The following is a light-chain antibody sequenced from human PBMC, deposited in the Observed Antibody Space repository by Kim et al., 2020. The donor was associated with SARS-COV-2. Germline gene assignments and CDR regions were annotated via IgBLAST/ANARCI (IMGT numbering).Light chain of an antibody. CDR3: EAWDDSRSGWV. CDR1: SANLGSNY. V-gene: IGLV1-47*01. CDR2: RNN. J-gene: IGLJ3*02. Sequence: GQRVTISLSGSSANLGSNYVCWYQQLPGPAPKLLIYRNNQRPSGVPDRFSGSKSGSTASLAISGLRAEDEADYYCEAWDDSRSGWVFGGGTQLTVL.